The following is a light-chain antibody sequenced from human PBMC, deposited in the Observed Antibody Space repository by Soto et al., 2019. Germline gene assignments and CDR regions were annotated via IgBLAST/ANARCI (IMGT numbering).Light chain of an antibody. V-gene: IGKV3-15*01. CDR1: QNVYNN. J-gene: IGKJ4*01. CDR2: DAS. CDR3: QQCRNWPLT. Sequence: EIAMTQFPAALSVSTGEGATLSCTASQNVYNNLAWYQQRPGQPPRLLIYDASTRATGISARFSGSGYGTEFTLTISSLQSEDFAVYFCQQCRNWPLTFGGGTKVDIK.